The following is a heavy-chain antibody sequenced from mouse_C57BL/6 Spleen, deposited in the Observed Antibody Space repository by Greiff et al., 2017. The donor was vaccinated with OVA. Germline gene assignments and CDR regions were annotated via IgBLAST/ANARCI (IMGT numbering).Heavy chain of an antibody. CDR2: IDPETGGT. CDR1: GYTFTDYE. D-gene: IGHD1-1*01. Sequence: QVQLQQSGAELVRPGASVTLSCKASGYTFTDYEMHWVKQTPVHGLEWIGAIDPETGGTAYNQKFKGKAILTADKSSSTAYMELRSLTSEDSAVYYCTRFSIYYYGPWFAYWGQGTLVTVSA. V-gene: IGHV1-15*01. CDR3: TRFSIYYYGPWFAY. J-gene: IGHJ3*01.